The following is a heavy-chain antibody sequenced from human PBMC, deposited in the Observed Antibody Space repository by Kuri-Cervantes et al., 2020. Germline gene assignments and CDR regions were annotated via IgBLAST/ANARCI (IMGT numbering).Heavy chain of an antibody. V-gene: IGHV1-2*02. CDR2: INPNSGDA. D-gene: IGHD3-9*01. Sequence: ASVKVSCKASGYTFTGYYMHWVRQAPGQGLEWMGGINPNSGDAHYAQKFQDRVSMTRDTSISTAYMELSRLTSDDTAMYYCARDPPLSSDVLTGYLDWGQGTLVTSPQ. J-gene: IGHJ4*02. CDR3: ARDPPLSSDVLTGYLD. CDR1: GYTFTGYY.